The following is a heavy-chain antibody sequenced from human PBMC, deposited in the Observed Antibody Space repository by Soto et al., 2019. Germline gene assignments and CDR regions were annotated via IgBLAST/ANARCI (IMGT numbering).Heavy chain of an antibody. CDR2: ISSSSSTK. CDR1: GFTFSSYS. J-gene: IGHJ4*02. Sequence: EVQLVESGGGLVQPGGSLRLSCAASGFTFSSYSMNWVRQAPGKGLERVSYISSSSSTKYYADSVKGRLTISRDNAKNSLYLQMNSLRAEDTAVYYCARGSDILTGSRGYFDYWGQGTLVTVSS. CDR3: ARGSDILTGSRGYFDY. V-gene: IGHV3-48*01. D-gene: IGHD3-9*01.